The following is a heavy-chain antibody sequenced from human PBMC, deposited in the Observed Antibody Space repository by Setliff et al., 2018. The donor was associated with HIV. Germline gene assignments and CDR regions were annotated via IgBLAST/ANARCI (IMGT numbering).Heavy chain of an antibody. CDR2: INHSGST. CDR1: GGSFSGYY. D-gene: IGHD6-13*01. Sequence: SETLSLTCAVYGGSFSGYYWSWIRQPPGKGLEWIGEINHSGSTNYNPSLKSRVTISVDTSKNQFSLKLSSVTAADTAVYYCARGRPSGIAAVAPSHWFDPWGQGTLVTVSS. J-gene: IGHJ5*02. V-gene: IGHV4-34*01. CDR3: ARGRPSGIAAVAPSHWFDP.